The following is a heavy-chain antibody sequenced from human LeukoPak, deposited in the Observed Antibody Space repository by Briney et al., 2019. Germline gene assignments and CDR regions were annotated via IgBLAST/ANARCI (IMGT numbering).Heavy chain of an antibody. D-gene: IGHD1-7*01. CDR2: ISGSGGST. CDR1: GFTFSSYA. CDR3: AKRRGLELLYYYYMDV. V-gene: IGHV3-23*01. Sequence: GGSLRLSCAASGFTFSSYAMTWVRQAPGKGLEWVSPISGSGGSTYYADSVKGRFTISRDNSKNALFLQMNSLRAEDTAVYYCAKRRGLELLYYYYMDVWGKGTTVTISS. J-gene: IGHJ6*03.